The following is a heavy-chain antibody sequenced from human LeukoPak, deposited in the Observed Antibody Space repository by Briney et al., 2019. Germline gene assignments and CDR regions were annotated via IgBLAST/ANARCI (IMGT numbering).Heavy chain of an antibody. CDR1: GLTFSSYS. CDR2: ISTSSTYI. V-gene: IGHV3-21*01. Sequence: GGSLRLSCAASGLTFSSYSMNWVRQAPGKGLEWVSSISTSSTYIYYADSVKGRFTISRDNAKNSLYLQMNSLRAEDTAAYYCARASEGLLQSAFDIWGQGTMVTVSS. J-gene: IGHJ3*02. D-gene: IGHD4-11*01. CDR3: ARASEGLLQSAFDI.